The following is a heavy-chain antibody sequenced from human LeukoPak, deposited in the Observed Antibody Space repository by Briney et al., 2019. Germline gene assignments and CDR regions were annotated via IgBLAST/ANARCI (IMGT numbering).Heavy chain of an antibody. CDR3: ARVGPGFDY. Sequence: SSETLSLTCAVYGGSSSGYYWSWIRQPPGKGLEWIAEISHSGSTNYNPPLKSRVTISVDTSKNQFSLKLSSVTAADTAVYYCARVGPGFDYWGQGTLGTGSS. CDR1: GGSSSGYY. CDR2: ISHSGST. J-gene: IGHJ4*02. V-gene: IGHV4-34*01.